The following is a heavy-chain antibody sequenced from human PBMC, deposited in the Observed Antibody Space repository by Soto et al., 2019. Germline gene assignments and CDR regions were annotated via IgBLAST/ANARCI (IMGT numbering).Heavy chain of an antibody. CDR1: GFNFSGSV. CDR3: SRLIV. D-gene: IGHD3-22*01. J-gene: IGHJ4*02. Sequence: GGSLRLSCAASGFNFSGSVIHWVRQASGKGLEWVGRIRSKANNYATGYAASVKGRFTISRDDSKNTAYLQMNSLKSDDTALYYCSRLIVWGQGSLVTVS. CDR2: IRSKANNYAT. V-gene: IGHV3-73*01.